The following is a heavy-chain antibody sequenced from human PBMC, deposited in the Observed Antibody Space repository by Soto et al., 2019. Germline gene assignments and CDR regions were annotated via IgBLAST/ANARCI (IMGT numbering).Heavy chain of an antibody. V-gene: IGHV1-18*04. CDR2: ISGYNGNT. CDR3: AREPLFGYLEN. CDR1: GYTFTSYA. J-gene: IGHJ4*02. Sequence: QVQLVQSGAEVKKPGAAVKVSCKTSGYTFTSYAITWVRQAPGQGLEWMGKISGYNGNTDYSEKIQGRVTMTTDTPTSTAYMELRRLRSDDTAVYFCAREPLFGYLENWGQGTLVTVSS. D-gene: IGHD3-3*02.